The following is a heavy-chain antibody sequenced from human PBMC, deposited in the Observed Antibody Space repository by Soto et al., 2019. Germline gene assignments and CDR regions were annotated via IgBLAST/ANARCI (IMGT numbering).Heavy chain of an antibody. CDR1: GYTFTSYY. CDR3: ARAGWGKYGIRYYYYYGMDV. V-gene: IGHV1-46*01. Sequence: ASVKVSCKASGYTFTSYYMHWVRQAPGQGLEWMGIINPSGGSTSYAQKFQGRVTMTRDTSTSTVYMELSSLRSEDTAVYYCARAGWGKYGIRYYYYYGMDVWGQGTTVTVSS. CDR2: INPSGGST. J-gene: IGHJ6*02. D-gene: IGHD3-16*01.